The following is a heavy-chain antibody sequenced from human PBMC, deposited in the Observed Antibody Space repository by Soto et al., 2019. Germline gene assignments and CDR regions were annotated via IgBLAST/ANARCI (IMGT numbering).Heavy chain of an antibody. Sequence: PGESLKISCKGSGYSFTSYWIGWVRQMPGKGLEWMGIIYPGDSDTRYSPSFQGQVTISADKSISTAYLQWSSLKASDTAMYYCARPGSGYSYGYGAFDIWGQGTMVTVSS. D-gene: IGHD5-18*01. CDR1: GYSFTSYW. V-gene: IGHV5-51*01. J-gene: IGHJ3*02. CDR2: IYPGDSDT. CDR3: ARPGSGYSYGYGAFDI.